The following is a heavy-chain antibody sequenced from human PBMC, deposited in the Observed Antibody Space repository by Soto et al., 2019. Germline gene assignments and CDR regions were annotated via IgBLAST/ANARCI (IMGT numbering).Heavy chain of an antibody. D-gene: IGHD3-22*01. V-gene: IGHV3-21*01. Sequence: GGSLRRSCAASGFTFSVYTMDWVRQAPGKRREWVSSSSSSTSYIYYTESGKGRFTISRDNAKNSLYLQMNSVRAEDTAVYYCATDLDDSSTFDYWGRGALVTVSS. J-gene: IGHJ4*01. CDR1: GFTFSVYT. CDR3: ATDLDDSSTFDY. CDR2: SSSSTSYI.